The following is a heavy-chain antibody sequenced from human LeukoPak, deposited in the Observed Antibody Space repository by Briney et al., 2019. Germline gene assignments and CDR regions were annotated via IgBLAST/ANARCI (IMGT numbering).Heavy chain of an antibody. J-gene: IGHJ4*02. CDR2: INAGNGNT. V-gene: IGHV1-3*01. D-gene: IGHD3-9*01. CDR1: EYTFTSYA. CDR3: AREQLVLRYFDGFDY. Sequence: ASVKVSCKASEYTFTSYAMHWVRQAPGQRLEWMGWINAGNGNTKYSQKFQGRVTITRDTSASTAYMELSSLRSEDTAVYYCAREQLVLRYFDGFDYWGQGTLVTVSS.